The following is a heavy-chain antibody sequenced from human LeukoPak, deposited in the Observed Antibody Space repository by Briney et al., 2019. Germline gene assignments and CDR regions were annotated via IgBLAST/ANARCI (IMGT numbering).Heavy chain of an antibody. CDR2: IYHSGST. D-gene: IGHD6-19*01. CDR1: GYSISSGYY. CDR3: ARGGSGWYHYYYMDV. J-gene: IGHJ6*03. Sequence: SETLSLTCTVSGYSISSGYYWGWIRQPPGKGLEWIGSIYHSGSTYYNPSLKSRVTISVDTSKNQFSLELSSVTAADTAVYYCARGGSGWYHYYYMDVWGKGTTVTVSS. V-gene: IGHV4-38-2*02.